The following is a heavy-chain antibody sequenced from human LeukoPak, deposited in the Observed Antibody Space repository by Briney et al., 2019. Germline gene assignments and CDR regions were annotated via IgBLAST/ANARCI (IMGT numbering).Heavy chain of an antibody. J-gene: IGHJ4*02. CDR1: GFTFSSYW. Sequence: PGGSLRLSCAASGFTFSSYWMHWVRQAPGKGLVWVSRINSDGSSTSYADSVKGRFTISRDNAKNTLYLQMNSLRAEDTAVYYCARGSIADRPFDYWGQGTLVAVSS. CDR2: INSDGSST. CDR3: ARGSIADRPFDY. D-gene: IGHD6-6*01. V-gene: IGHV3-74*01.